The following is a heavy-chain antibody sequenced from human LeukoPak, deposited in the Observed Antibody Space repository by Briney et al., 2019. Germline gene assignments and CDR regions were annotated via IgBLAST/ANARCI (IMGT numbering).Heavy chain of an antibody. V-gene: IGHV3-23*01. D-gene: IGHD1-26*01. CDR3: AQNQWEFXA. CDR1: GFTFDDYG. Sequence: GGSLRLSCAASGFTFDDYGMSWVRQAPGKGLEWVSGVSDSGRSAYYADSVQGRFIISRDNSKNTLYLQLNSLRVEDTAAYFCAQNQWEFXAWGXGXXVT. J-gene: IGHJ4*03. CDR2: VSDSGRSA.